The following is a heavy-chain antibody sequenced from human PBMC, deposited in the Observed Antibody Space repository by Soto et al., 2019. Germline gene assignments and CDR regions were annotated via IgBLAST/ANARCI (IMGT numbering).Heavy chain of an antibody. CDR2: IYPGDSDT. CDR1: GYSFSTYW. V-gene: IGHV5-51*01. D-gene: IGHD3-16*01. J-gene: IGHJ6*02. Sequence: PGESLKISCKGSGYSFSTYWIAWVRQMPGKGLEWMGIIYPGDSDTRYSLSLQGQVTISADKSISTACLQWSSLKASDTAIYYCARRPPEGGTMDVWGQGTTVTVSS. CDR3: ARRPPEGGTMDV.